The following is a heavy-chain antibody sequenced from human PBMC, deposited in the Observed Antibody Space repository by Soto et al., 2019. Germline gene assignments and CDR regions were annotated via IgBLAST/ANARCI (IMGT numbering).Heavy chain of an antibody. V-gene: IGHV4-30-2*01. J-gene: IGHJ4*02. CDR3: ARGRNKYPTKYFDY. CDR1: GGSISSGGYS. CDR2: IYHSGST. D-gene: IGHD1-1*01. Sequence: QLQLQESGSGLVKPSQTLSLTCAVSGGSISSGGYSWSWIRQPPGKGLEWIGYIYHSGSTYYNPSLNSRVTISVDRSKNQFSLKLRSVTAADTAVYYCARGRNKYPTKYFDYWGQGTLVTVSS.